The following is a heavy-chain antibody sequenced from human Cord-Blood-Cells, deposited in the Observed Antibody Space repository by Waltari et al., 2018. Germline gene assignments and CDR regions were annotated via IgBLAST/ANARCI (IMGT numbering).Heavy chain of an antibody. CDR1: GFTAGSNY. D-gene: IGHD4-17*01. CDR2: IYSGGSK. CDR3: AREDYGGNGG. Sequence: EVQLVESGGGLIQPGGSLRLPCAASGFTAGSNYLSWVRQAPGKGLELVSVIYSGGSKYYADSVKGRFTISRDNSKNTLYLQMNSLRAEDTSVYYCAREDYGGNGGWGQGTLVTVSS. V-gene: IGHV3-53*01. J-gene: IGHJ4*02.